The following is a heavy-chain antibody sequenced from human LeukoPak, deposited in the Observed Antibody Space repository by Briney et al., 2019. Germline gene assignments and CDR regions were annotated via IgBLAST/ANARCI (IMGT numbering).Heavy chain of an antibody. J-gene: IGHJ5*02. Sequence: ASVKVSCKASGYIFTGYYMHWVRQAPGQGLEWMGWINPNSGGTNYAQKFQGRVTMTRDTSISTAYMELSRLRSDDTAVYYCAREVTMVRGVTPINWFDPWGQGTLVTVSS. V-gene: IGHV1-2*02. CDR2: INPNSGGT. CDR1: GYIFTGYY. CDR3: AREVTMVRGVTPINWFDP. D-gene: IGHD3-10*01.